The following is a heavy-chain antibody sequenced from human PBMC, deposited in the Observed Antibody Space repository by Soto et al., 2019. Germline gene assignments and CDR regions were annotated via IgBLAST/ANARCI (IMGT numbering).Heavy chain of an antibody. Sequence: SVQVSCKTSGYTFSNYVITWVRQAPGQPLEWLGWISLYSDGTNYAQKFQGRVSMATDTSTTTAYMELRSLRSDDTAVYYCARVVPGAEAWFGPWGQGTLVTVSS. V-gene: IGHV1-18*01. D-gene: IGHD2-2*01. CDR2: ISLYSDGT. CDR3: ARVVPGAEAWFGP. CDR1: GYTFSNYV. J-gene: IGHJ5*02.